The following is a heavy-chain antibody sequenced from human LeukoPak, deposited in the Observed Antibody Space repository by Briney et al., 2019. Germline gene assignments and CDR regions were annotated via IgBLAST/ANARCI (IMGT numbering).Heavy chain of an antibody. CDR2: FIPIFGTA. CDR3: ARAGAYCGGDCYRDSYYYYYGMDV. D-gene: IGHD2-21*02. J-gene: IGHJ6*02. Sequence: SVKVSCKASGGTFSSYAISWVRPAPGQGLGWMGGFIPIFGTANSAQKFQGRVTITADESTSTAYMELSSVRSEDTAVYYCARAGAYCGGDCYRDSYYYYYGMDVWGQGTTVTVSS. V-gene: IGHV1-69*13. CDR1: GGTFSSYA.